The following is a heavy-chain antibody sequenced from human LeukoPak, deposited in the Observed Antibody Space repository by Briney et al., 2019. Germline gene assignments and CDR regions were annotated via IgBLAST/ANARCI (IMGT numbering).Heavy chain of an antibody. CDR3: ARDPIHRDDYNAD. V-gene: IGHV4-59*01. CDR1: GGSLSSYY. CDR2: IYYSGST. Sequence: SETLSLTCTVSGGSLSSYYWSWIRQPPGKGLEWMGYIYYSGSTNYNPSLKSRVTISIDPSKNQMSLKLRSVTAADTAVYYCARDPIHRDDYNADWGQGALVSVSS. D-gene: IGHD5-24*01. J-gene: IGHJ4*02.